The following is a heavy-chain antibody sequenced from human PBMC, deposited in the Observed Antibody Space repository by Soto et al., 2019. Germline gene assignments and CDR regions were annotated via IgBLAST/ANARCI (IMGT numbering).Heavy chain of an antibody. CDR3: ARRLYDFWSGYYLFGY. J-gene: IGHJ4*02. D-gene: IGHD3-3*01. Sequence: GASVKVSCKASGYTFTSYDINWVRQATGQGLEWMVWMNPNSGNTGYAQKFQGRVTMTRNTSISTAYMELSSLRSEDTAVYYCARRLYDFWSGYYLFGYWGQGTLVTV. V-gene: IGHV1-8*01. CDR2: MNPNSGNT. CDR1: GYTFTSYD.